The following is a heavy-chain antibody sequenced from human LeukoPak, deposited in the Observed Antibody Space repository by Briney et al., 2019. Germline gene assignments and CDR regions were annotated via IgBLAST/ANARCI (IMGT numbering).Heavy chain of an antibody. CDR1: GYTFTSYY. D-gene: IGHD2-2*01. J-gene: IGHJ6*02. Sequence: ASVKASCKASGYTFTSYYMHWVRQAPGQGLEWMGIINPSGGSTSYAQKFQGRVTMTRDTSTSTVYMELSSLRSEDTAVYYCTTCLNGAGQPVAIYYYGMDVWGQGTTVTVSS. V-gene: IGHV1-46*01. CDR2: INPSGGST. CDR3: TTCLNGAGQPVAIYYYGMDV.